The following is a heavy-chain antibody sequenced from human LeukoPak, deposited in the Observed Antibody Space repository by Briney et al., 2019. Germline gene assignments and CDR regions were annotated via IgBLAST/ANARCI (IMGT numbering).Heavy chain of an antibody. CDR3: ARVRVTMVRGAMGYFDY. CDR1: GGSISSGGYY. D-gene: IGHD3-10*01. J-gene: IGHJ4*02. CDR2: IYYSGST. Sequence: SETLSLTCTVSGGSISSGGYYWSWIRQHPGKGLEWMGYIYYSGSTYYNPSLKSRVTISVDTSKNQFSLKLSSVTAADTAVYYCARVRVTMVRGAMGYFDYWGQGTLVTVSS. V-gene: IGHV4-31*03.